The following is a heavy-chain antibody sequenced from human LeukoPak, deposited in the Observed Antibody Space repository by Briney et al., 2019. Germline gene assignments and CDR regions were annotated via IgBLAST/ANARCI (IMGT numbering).Heavy chain of an antibody. CDR1: GGSFSGYY. J-gene: IGHJ4*02. CDR3: ATQTGNEMLALDC. Sequence: PSETLSLTCAVYGGSFSGYYWSWIRQPPGKGLEWIGEINHSGSTNYNPSLKSRVTISVDTSKNQFSLKLSSVTAADTAVYYCATQTGNEMLALDCWGQGTLVLVSS. D-gene: IGHD7-27*01. CDR2: INHSGST. V-gene: IGHV4-34*01.